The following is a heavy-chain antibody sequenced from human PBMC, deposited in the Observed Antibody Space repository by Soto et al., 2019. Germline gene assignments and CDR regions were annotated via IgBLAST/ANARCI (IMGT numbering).Heavy chain of an antibody. CDR1: VGTFSSYA. CDR2: IIPIFGTA. J-gene: IGHJ6*02. V-gene: IGHV1-69*13. Sequence: SVKISCKASVGTFSSYAISWVRQAPGQGLEWMGGIIPIFGTANYAQKFQGRVTITADESTSTAYMELSSLRSEDTAVYYCARSSYDILTGYSRGAYYYYGMDVWGQGTTVTVSS. CDR3: ARSSYDILTGYSRGAYYYYGMDV. D-gene: IGHD3-9*01.